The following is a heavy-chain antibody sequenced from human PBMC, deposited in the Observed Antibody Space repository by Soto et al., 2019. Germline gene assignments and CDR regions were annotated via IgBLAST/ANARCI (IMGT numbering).Heavy chain of an antibody. Sequence: QLQLQESGSGLVKPSQTLSLTCAVSGGSISSGGYSWSWIRQPPGKGLEWIGYIYHSGSTYYNPSLKSRVTISVDRSKNQFSLKLGSVTAADTAVYYCARAGYYYDSSGYYKLAPFDYWGQGTLVTVSS. CDR1: GGSISSGGYS. V-gene: IGHV4-30-2*01. CDR2: IYHSGST. CDR3: ARAGYYYDSSGYYKLAPFDY. J-gene: IGHJ4*02. D-gene: IGHD3-22*01.